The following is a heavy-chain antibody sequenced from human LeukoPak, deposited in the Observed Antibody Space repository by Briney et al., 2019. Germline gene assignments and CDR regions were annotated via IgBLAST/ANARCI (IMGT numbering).Heavy chain of an antibody. D-gene: IGHD2-2*01. CDR2: IKPDGSEK. V-gene: IGHV3-7*01. J-gene: IGHJ4*02. Sequence: GGSLRLSCAASGLKLSSYWMSWVRQAPGKGLEWVPNIKPDGSEKYYVDSVKGRFTISRDNAKNSLHLQMNSLRAEDTAVYYCARDRSSLVFWGQGTLVTVSS. CDR1: GLKLSSYW. CDR3: ARDRSSLVF.